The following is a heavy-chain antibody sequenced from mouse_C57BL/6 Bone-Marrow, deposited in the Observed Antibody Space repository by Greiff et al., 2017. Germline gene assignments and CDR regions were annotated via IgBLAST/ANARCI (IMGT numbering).Heavy chain of an antibody. J-gene: IGHJ2*01. CDR1: GYTFTSYW. CDR2: IHPNSGST. Sequence: QVHVKQPGAELVKPGASVKLSCKASGYTFTSYWMHWVKQRPGQGLEWIGMIHPNSGSTNYNEKFKSKATLTVDKSSSTAYSQLSSLTSEDSAVYYCARWGYDYDFDYWGQGTTLTVSS. V-gene: IGHV1-64*01. D-gene: IGHD2-4*01. CDR3: ARWGYDYDFDY.